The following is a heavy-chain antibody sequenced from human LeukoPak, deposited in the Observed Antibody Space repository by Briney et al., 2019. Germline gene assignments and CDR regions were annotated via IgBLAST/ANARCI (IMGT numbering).Heavy chain of an antibody. CDR1: GGSISSGSYY. CDR3: ARGLTTVTMDFDY. CDR2: IYTSGST. D-gene: IGHD4-17*01. J-gene: IGHJ4*02. V-gene: IGHV4-61*02. Sequence: PSQTLSLTCTVSGGSISSGSYYWSWIRQPAGKGLEWIGRIYTSGSTNYNPSLKSRVTISVDTSKNQFSLKLSSVTAADTAVYYCARGLTTVTMDFDYWGQGTLVTVSS.